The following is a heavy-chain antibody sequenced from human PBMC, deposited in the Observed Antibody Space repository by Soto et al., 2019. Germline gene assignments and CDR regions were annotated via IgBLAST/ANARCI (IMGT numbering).Heavy chain of an antibody. J-gene: IGHJ4*02. Sequence: GESLKISCAASGFTFSSYWMSWVRQAPGKGLEWVAKIKQDGSEKYYVESVKGRFTISRDNAKNSLYLQMNSLRAEDAVVYYCARVADGSGSYCYFDYWGQGTLVTVSS. CDR2: IKQDGSEK. CDR1: GFTFSSYW. D-gene: IGHD3-10*01. V-gene: IGHV3-7*03. CDR3: ARVADGSGSYCYFDY.